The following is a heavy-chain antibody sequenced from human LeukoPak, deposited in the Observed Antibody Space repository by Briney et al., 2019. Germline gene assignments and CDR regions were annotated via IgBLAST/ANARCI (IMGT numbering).Heavy chain of an antibody. CDR1: GYTFTSYY. J-gene: IGHJ3*02. V-gene: IGHV1-46*01. Sequence: EASVKVSCKASGYTFTSYYMHWVRQAPGQGLEWMGIINPSGGSTSYAQKFQGRVTMTRDTSTSTVYMELSSLRSEDTAVYYCARDNTKTVDPNAFDIWGQGTMVTVSS. CDR3: ARDNTKTVDPNAFDI. CDR2: INPSGGST. D-gene: IGHD1-1*01.